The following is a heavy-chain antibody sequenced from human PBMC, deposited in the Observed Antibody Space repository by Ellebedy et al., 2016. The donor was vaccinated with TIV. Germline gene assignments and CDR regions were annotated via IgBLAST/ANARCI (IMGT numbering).Heavy chain of an antibody. CDR1: GFTVSNSY. V-gene: IGHV3-53*01. D-gene: IGHD3-3*01. CDR2: IYSGGSS. Sequence: PGGSLRLSCAASGFTVSNSYMSWVRQAPGKGLEWVAVIYSGGSSYYADSVKGRFTISRDNSKNTLYLQMNGLRTEDTAVYYCVLGAIFGVDKGWGQGTLVTVSS. CDR3: VLGAIFGVDKG. J-gene: IGHJ4*02.